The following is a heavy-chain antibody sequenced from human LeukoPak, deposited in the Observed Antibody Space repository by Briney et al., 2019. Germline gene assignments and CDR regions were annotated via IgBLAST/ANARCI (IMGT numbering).Heavy chain of an antibody. Sequence: QPGGSLRLSCAASGFTFSSYATSWVRQAPGKGLEWVSAISGSGGSTYYADSVKGRFTISRDNSKNTLYLQMNSLRAEDTAVYYCATPVGQQLVEDWFDPWGQGTLVTVSS. CDR2: ISGSGGST. CDR3: ATPVGQQLVEDWFDP. CDR1: GFTFSSYA. D-gene: IGHD6-13*01. J-gene: IGHJ5*02. V-gene: IGHV3-23*01.